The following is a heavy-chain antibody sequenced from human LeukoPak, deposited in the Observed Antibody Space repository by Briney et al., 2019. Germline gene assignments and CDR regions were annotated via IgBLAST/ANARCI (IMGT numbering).Heavy chain of an antibody. V-gene: IGHV4-34*01. J-gene: IGHJ4*02. D-gene: IGHD3-22*01. Sequence: SETLSLTCAVYGGSFSGYYWTWLRQPPGKGLEWIGEINYSGYANYNPSLKSRVTLSVDTSREQFSLRLSSVTAADTAVYYCARLSVVAWVYYFEYWGQGALVTVSS. CDR3: ARLSVVAWVYYFEY. CDR1: GGSFSGYY. CDR2: INYSGYA.